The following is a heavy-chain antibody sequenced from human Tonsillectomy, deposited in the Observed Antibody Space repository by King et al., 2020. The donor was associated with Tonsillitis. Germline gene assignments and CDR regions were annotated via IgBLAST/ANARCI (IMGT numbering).Heavy chain of an antibody. V-gene: IGHV3-33*08. CDR3: AREAGRPFDY. Sequence: VQLVESGGGVVQPGRSLRLSCAASGFTFNNYGMHWVRQAPGKGLEWVAVLWDDGSNKYYADSVKGRFTISRDNSKNTLYLQMNSLRAEDTAVYYCAREAGRPFDYWGQGTLVTVSS. CDR2: LWDDGSNK. D-gene: IGHD6-19*01. J-gene: IGHJ4*02. CDR1: GFTFNNYG.